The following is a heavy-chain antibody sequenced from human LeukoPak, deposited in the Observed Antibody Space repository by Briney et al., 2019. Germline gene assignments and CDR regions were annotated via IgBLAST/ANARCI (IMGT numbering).Heavy chain of an antibody. D-gene: IGHD2-8*01. CDR2: IYTSGST. J-gene: IGHJ4*02. CDR1: GGSIGSGSYY. CDR3: ARSTYAYFDY. Sequence: SETLSLTXTVSGGSIGSGSYYWSWIRQPAGKGLEWIGRIYTSGSTNYNPSLKSRVTMSVDTSKNQFSLKLSSVTAADTAVYYCARSTYAYFDYWGQGTLVTVSS. V-gene: IGHV4-61*02.